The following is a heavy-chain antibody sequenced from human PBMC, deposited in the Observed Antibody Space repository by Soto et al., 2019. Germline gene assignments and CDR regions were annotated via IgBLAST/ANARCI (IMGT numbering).Heavy chain of an antibody. CDR2: IYTSGST. D-gene: IGHD2-2*01. CDR3: ARDYRLPKPYYYYYGMDV. Sequence: SETLSLTCTVSGGSISSYYWSWIRQPAGKGLEWIGRIYTSGSTNYNPSLKSRVTMSVDTSKNQFSLKLSSVTAADTAVYYCARDYRLPKPYYYYYGMDVWGQGTTVTVSS. V-gene: IGHV4-4*07. J-gene: IGHJ6*02. CDR1: GGSISSYY.